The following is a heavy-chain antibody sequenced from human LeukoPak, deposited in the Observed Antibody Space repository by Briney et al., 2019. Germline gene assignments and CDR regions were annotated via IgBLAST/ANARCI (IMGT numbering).Heavy chain of an antibody. D-gene: IGHD3-3*01. CDR3: AREGRDDFWSGAHGVISFYYYYYMDV. CDR1: GFTFSSYS. CDR2: ISSSSSTI. Sequence: PGGSLRLSCAASGFTFSSYSMNWVRQAPGKGREWVSYISSSSSTIYYADSVKGRFTISRDNAKNSLYLQMNSLRAEDTAVYYCAREGRDDFWSGAHGVISFYYYYYMDVWGKGTTVTVSS. J-gene: IGHJ6*03. V-gene: IGHV3-48*01.